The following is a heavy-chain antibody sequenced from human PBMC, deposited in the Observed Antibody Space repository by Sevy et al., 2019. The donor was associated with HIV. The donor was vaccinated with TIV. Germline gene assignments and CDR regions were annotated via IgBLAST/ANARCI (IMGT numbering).Heavy chain of an antibody. V-gene: IGHV3-11*01. CDR1: GFTFSDYY. D-gene: IGHD3-3*01. J-gene: IGHJ5*02. Sequence: GGSLRLSCAASGFTFSDYYMSWIRQAPGKGLKWVSYISSSGSTIYYADSVKGRFTISRDNAKNSLYLQMNSLRAEDTAVYYCARGALRFLVVRNWFDPWGQGTLVTVSS. CDR2: ISSSGSTI. CDR3: ARGALRFLVVRNWFDP.